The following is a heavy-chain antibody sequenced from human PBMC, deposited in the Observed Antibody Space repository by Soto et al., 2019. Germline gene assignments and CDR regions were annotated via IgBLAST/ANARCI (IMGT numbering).Heavy chain of an antibody. J-gene: IGHJ6*02. CDR3: ARERALYGGYDFYPLYYYYGMDV. V-gene: IGHV4-34*01. D-gene: IGHD5-12*01. CDR2: INHSGST. CDR1: GWSFSGYY. Sequence: WETLSLTSAVYGWSFSGYYWSWIRQPPGKRLEWIGEINHSGSTNYNPSLKSRVTISVDTSKNQFSLKLSSVTAADTAVYYCARERALYGGYDFYPLYYYYGMDVWGQGTTVTVSS.